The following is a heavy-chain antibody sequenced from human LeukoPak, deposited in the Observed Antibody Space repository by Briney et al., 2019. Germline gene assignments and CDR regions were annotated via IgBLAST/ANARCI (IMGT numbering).Heavy chain of an antibody. V-gene: IGHV3-30-3*01. J-gene: IGHJ5*02. CDR1: GFTFSSYA. CDR3: IRDFRSADL. CDR2: ISYDGSGQ. Sequence: GGSLRLSCAASGFTFSSYAIHWVRQAPGKGLDWVALISYDGSGQFYADSVKGRFTISRDNAKNTVYLEMNSLSVEDTATYYCIRDFRSADLWGQGTLVTVTS.